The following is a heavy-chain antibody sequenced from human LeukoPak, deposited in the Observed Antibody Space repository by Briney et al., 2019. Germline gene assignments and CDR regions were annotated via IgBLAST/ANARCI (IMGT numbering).Heavy chain of an antibody. CDR2: ISSSSSSYI. CDR3: AREPYDSSGYPRRGPFNY. V-gene: IGHV3-21*01. Sequence: PGGSLRLSCAASGFTFSSYSMNWVRQAPGKGLEWVSSISSSSSSYIYYADSVKGRFTISRDNAKNSLYLQMNSPRAEDTAVYYRAREPYDSSGYPRRGPFNYWGQGTLVTVSS. D-gene: IGHD3-22*01. CDR1: GFTFSSYS. J-gene: IGHJ4*02.